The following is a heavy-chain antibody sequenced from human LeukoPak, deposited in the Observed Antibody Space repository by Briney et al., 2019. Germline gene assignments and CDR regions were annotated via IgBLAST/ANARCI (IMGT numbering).Heavy chain of an antibody. V-gene: IGHV4-31*03. CDR3: ARGQGIDYGDYVGWVDY. J-gene: IGHJ4*02. CDR2: IYYSGST. CDR1: GGSISSGGYY. Sequence: SETLSLTCTVSGGSISSGGYYWGWIRQHPGKGLGWIGYIYYSGSTYYNPSLKSRLTISVDTSKNQFSLRLNSVTAADTAIYYCARGQGIDYGDYVGWVDYWGQGTLVTVSS. D-gene: IGHD4-17*01.